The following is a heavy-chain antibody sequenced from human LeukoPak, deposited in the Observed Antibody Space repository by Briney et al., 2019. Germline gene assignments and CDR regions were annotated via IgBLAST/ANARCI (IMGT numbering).Heavy chain of an antibody. CDR1: GYSFTSYW. CDR2: IYPGDSDT. Sequence: GESLKISCKGSGYSFTSYWIGWVRQMPGKGLEWMGIIYPGDSDTRYSPSFQGRVTISADKSISTAYLQWSSLKASDTAMYYCARHEGALYDISTGYPLIPDYWGQGTLVTVSS. CDR3: ARHEGALYDISTGYPLIPDY. V-gene: IGHV5-51*01. D-gene: IGHD3-9*01. J-gene: IGHJ4*02.